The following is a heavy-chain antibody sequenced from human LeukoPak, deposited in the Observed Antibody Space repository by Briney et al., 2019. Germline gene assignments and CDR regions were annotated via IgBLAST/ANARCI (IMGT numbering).Heavy chain of an antibody. CDR1: GFTFSSYG. V-gene: IGHV3-33*06. CDR3: AKDGLLYCGGDCPAAYFDH. CDR2: IWYDGSNK. J-gene: IGHJ4*02. D-gene: IGHD2-21*02. Sequence: GGSLRLSCAASGFTFSSYGMHWVRQAPGKGLEWVAVIWYDGSNKYYADSVKGRFTISRDNSKNTLYLQMNSLRAEDTAVYYCAKDGLLYCGGDCPAAYFDHWGQGTLVTVSS.